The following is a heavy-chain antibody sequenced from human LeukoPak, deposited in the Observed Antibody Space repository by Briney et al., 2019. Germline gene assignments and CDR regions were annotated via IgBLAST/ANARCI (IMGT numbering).Heavy chain of an antibody. CDR3: ARGYMVRGLISGYLDY. CDR2: ASHDGSSK. J-gene: IGHJ4*02. D-gene: IGHD3-10*01. CDR1: GFTFSRYA. Sequence: GGSLRLSCAASGFTFSRYAMHWVRQAPGKGLEWVAVASHDGSSKDYADSVKGRFTISRDSSKDTLCLQMNSLRAEDTAVYYCARGYMVRGLISGYLDYWGQGTLVTVSS. V-gene: IGHV3-30-3*01.